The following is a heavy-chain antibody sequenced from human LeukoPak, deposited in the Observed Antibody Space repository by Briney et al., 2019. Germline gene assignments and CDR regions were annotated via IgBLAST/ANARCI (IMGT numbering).Heavy chain of an antibody. D-gene: IGHD4-17*01. CDR1: GFTFSSFA. CDR3: TRDGDDYGDYVRYFDY. Sequence: GGSLRLSCAASGFTFSSFAMTWVRQAPGKGLEWVGFIRSKAYGGTTEYAASVKGRFTISRDDSKSIAYLQMTSLKTEDTAVYYCTRDGDDYGDYVRYFDYWGQGTLVTVSS. J-gene: IGHJ4*02. CDR2: IRSKAYGGTT. V-gene: IGHV3-49*04.